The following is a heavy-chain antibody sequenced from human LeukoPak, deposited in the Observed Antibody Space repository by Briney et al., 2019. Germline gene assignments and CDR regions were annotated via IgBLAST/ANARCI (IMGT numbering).Heavy chain of an antibody. CDR1: GFTASTYY. CDR3: ARVGDHFHWNLDL. D-gene: IGHD3-3*02. CDR2: IYSGGTT. Sequence: GGSLRLSCAASGFTASTYYMNWVRQAPGKGLEWVSIIYSGGTTYYADFVKGRFTISRDTSKNTLSLQMNSLRAEDTAVYFCARVGDHFHWNLDLWGRGTLVTVSS. V-gene: IGHV3-53*01. J-gene: IGHJ2*01.